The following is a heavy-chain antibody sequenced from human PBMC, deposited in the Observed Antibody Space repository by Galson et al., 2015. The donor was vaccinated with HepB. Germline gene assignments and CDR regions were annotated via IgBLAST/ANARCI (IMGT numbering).Heavy chain of an antibody. J-gene: IGHJ4*02. CDR1: GGTFSSYA. V-gene: IGHV1-69*06. Sequence: SVKVSCKASGGTFSSYAISWVRQAPGQGLEWMGGIIPIFGRGNYARKFQGRVTISADKSTSTAYMELSSLRSEDTAVYYCARYTSGWASFDYWGQGRLVTVSS. CDR3: ARYTSGWASFDY. D-gene: IGHD6-19*01. CDR2: IIPIFGRG.